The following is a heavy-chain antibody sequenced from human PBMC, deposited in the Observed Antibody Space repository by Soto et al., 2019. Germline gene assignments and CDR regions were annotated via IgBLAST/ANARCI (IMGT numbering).Heavy chain of an antibody. J-gene: IGHJ6*02. V-gene: IGHV3-23*01. CDR3: AKDPTYASYYYYYGMDV. CDR2: ISGSVAIT. D-gene: IGHD4-4*01. Sequence: VGSLRLSCAASGFTFISYAMGCVRQSPWKGLDWVSAISGSVAITYYADSVKGRFTISRDTSKNTLYLPMNSLRAEDTAVYYCAKDPTYASYYYYYGMDVWGQGTTVTVSS. CDR1: GFTFISYA.